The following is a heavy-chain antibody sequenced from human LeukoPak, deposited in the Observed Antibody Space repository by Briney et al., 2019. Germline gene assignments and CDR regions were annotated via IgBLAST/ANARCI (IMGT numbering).Heavy chain of an antibody. Sequence: ASVKVSCKASGYTFTSYGISWVRQAPGQGLEWMGWISAYNGNTNYAQKLQGRVTMTTETSTSTAYMELRSLRSDDTAVYYCARVAHITMTVRWFDPWGQGTLVTVSS. V-gene: IGHV1-18*01. D-gene: IGHD3-22*01. J-gene: IGHJ5*02. CDR2: ISAYNGNT. CDR3: ARVAHITMTVRWFDP. CDR1: GYTFTSYG.